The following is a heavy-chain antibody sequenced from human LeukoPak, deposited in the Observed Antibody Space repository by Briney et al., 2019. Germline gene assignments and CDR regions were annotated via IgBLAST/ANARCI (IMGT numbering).Heavy chain of an antibody. CDR2: IFYSGST. J-gene: IGHJ4*02. Sequence: SETLSLTCTVSGGSISTSNYYWGWIRQPPGKGLEWIGNIFYSGSTYYSPSLRSRVTISLDTFRNQFSLKLTSVTAADTAVYYCARDRGVAYCSGGSCLTPPYDYWGQGTLVTVSS. CDR3: ARDRGVAYCSGGSCLTPPYDY. V-gene: IGHV4-39*07. D-gene: IGHD2-15*01. CDR1: GGSISTSNYY.